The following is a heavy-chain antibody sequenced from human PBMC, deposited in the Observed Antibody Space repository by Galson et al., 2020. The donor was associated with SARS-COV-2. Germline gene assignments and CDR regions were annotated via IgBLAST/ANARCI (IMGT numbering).Heavy chain of an antibody. CDR1: GFTFRSYD. D-gene: IGHD2-15*01. CDR3: ASRRWWYDY. CDR2: ISSSGSTI. V-gene: IGHV3-48*03. Sequence: GGSLRLSCAASGFTFRSYDMNWVRQAPGKGLEWVSYISSSGSTIYYADSVKGRFTISRDNAKNSLYLQMNSLRAEDTAVYYCASRRWWYDYWGQGTLVTVSS. J-gene: IGHJ4*02.